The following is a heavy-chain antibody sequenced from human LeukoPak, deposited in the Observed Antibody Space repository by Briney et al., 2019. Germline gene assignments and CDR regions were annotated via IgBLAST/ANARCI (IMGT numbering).Heavy chain of an antibody. J-gene: IGHJ5*02. CDR1: GGSFSGYY. Sequence: SETLSLTCAVYGGSFSGYYWSWIRQPPGKGLEWIGEINHSGSTNYNPSLKSRVTISVDTSKNQFSLKLSSVTAADTAVYYCARGRWYSSSRGWRFDPWGQGTLVTVSS. CDR2: INHSGST. D-gene: IGHD6-13*01. V-gene: IGHV4-34*01. CDR3: ARGRWYSSSRGWRFDP.